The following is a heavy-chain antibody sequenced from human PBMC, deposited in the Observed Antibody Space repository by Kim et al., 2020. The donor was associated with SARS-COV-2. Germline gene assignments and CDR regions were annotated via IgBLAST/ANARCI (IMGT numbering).Heavy chain of an antibody. CDR3: AKHLHVSSVTFYLYFDL. CDR1: PSNAA. D-gene: IGHD3-22*01. CDR2: IFGIGSGT. J-gene: IGHJ2*01. Sequence: GGSLRLSCAATPSNAAMCWVRQAPGKGLEWVSGIFGIGSGTYYADSVKGRFTISRDNSKNMIYLQMKNLRVEDTAVYYCAKHLHVSSVTFYLYFDLWGRGTLVTVSS. V-gene: IGHV3-23*01.